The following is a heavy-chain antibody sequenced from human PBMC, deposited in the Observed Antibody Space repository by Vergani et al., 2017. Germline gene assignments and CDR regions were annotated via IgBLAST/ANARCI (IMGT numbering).Heavy chain of an antibody. CDR2: ISPDGFST. CDR3: AREPPLTGFFDY. D-gene: IGHD3-9*01. Sequence: QVQLVQSGAEVKKSGASVKISCKASGYTFTAYYIHWVRQAPEQGLEWVGVISPDGFSTFYAQKFQGRVTITRDTSTSTVYVEVTSLRSDDTAVYYCAREPPLTGFFDYWGQGTLVTVSS. CDR1: GYTFTAYY. J-gene: IGHJ4*02. V-gene: IGHV1-46*03.